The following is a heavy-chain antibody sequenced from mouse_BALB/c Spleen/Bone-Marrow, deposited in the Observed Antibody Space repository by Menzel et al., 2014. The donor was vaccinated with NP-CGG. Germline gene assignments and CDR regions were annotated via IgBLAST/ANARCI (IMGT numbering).Heavy chain of an antibody. J-gene: IGHJ4*01. D-gene: IGHD2-1*01. Sequence: VKLMESGAELAKPGASVKMSCKASGYTFTNYWMHWVKQRPGQGLEWIGYINPSTDYTESNQKFKDKATLTADKSSSTAYMQLSSLTSEDSAVYFCARSYGNYGAMDYWGQGASVTVSS. CDR1: GYTFTNYW. CDR3: ARSYGNYGAMDY. CDR2: INPSTDYT. V-gene: IGHV1-7*01.